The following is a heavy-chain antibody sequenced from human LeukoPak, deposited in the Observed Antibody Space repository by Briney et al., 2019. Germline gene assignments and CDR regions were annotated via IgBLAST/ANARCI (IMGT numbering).Heavy chain of an antibody. CDR2: ISSSSSYI. J-gene: IGHJ4*02. CDR1: GFTFSSYS. Sequence: SGGSLRLSCAASGFTFSSYSMNWVRQAPGKGLEWVSSISSSSSYIYYADSVKGRFTISRDNAKNSLYLQMNSLRAEDTAVYYCARDYNNWNDDGGTWGQGTPVTVSS. V-gene: IGHV3-21*01. CDR3: ARDYNNWNDDGGT. D-gene: IGHD1-1*01.